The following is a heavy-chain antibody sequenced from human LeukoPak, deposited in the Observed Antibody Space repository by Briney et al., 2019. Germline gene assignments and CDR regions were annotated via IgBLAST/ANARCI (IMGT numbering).Heavy chain of an antibody. CDR2: ISAYNGNT. D-gene: IGHD6-13*01. CDR1: GYTFTSYG. V-gene: IGHV1-18*01. CDR3: AREVAAAMFHYAMDV. J-gene: IGHJ6*02. Sequence: ASVTVSCTASGYTFTSYGISWVRQAPGQGLEWMGWISAYNGNTNYAQKLQGRVTMTTDTSTSTAYMELSSLGSEDTAVYYCAREVAAAMFHYAMDVWGQGTTVTVSS.